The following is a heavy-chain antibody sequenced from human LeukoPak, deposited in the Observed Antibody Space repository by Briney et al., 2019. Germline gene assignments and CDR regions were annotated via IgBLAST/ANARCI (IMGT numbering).Heavy chain of an antibody. CDR3: AKDMGITIFGVVTPGAFWFDP. V-gene: IGHV3-23*01. D-gene: IGHD3-3*01. J-gene: IGHJ5*02. CDR2: ISGSGGST. CDR1: GFTFSSYA. Sequence: PGGSLRLSCAASGFTFSSYAMSWVRQAPGKGLEWVSAISGSGGSTYYADSVKGRFTISRDNAKNSLYLQMDSLRAEDTALYYCAKDMGITIFGVVTPGAFWFDPWGQGTLVTVSS.